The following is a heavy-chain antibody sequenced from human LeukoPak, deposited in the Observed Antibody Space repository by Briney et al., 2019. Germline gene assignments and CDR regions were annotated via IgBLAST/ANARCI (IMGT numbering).Heavy chain of an antibody. CDR2: ISGSGGST. D-gene: IGHD2-21*01. CDR1: GFTFSIYA. J-gene: IGHJ4*02. CDR3: AKESEHIVVVIAIGYFDY. V-gene: IGHV3-23*01. Sequence: GGSLRLSCAASGFTFSIYAMSWVRQAPGRGLEWVSAISGSGGSTYYADSVKGRFTISRDNSKNTLYLQMNSLRAEDTAVYYCAKESEHIVVVIAIGYFDYWGQGTLVTVSS.